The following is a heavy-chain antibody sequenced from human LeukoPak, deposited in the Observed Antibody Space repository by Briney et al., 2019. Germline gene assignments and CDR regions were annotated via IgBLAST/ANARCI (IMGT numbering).Heavy chain of an antibody. V-gene: IGHV1-3*01. Sequence: GASVKVSCKASGYTFTSYAMHWVRQAPGQRLEWMGWINAGNGNTKYSQKFQGRVTITRDTSASTAYMELSSLRSEDTAVYYCARERGSSGYHFDYWGQGPLVTVSS. CDR2: INAGNGNT. CDR3: ARERGSSGYHFDY. CDR1: GYTFTSYA. D-gene: IGHD3-22*01. J-gene: IGHJ4*02.